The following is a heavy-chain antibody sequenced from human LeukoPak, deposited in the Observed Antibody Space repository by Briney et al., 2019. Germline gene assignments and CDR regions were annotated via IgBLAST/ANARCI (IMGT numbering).Heavy chain of an antibody. D-gene: IGHD3-22*01. CDR2: IYYSGST. CDR3: ARQNYYDSSGYYYFDY. Sequence: SETLSLTCTVSGGSISSYYWSWTRQPPGKGLEWIGYIYYSGSTNYNPSLKSRVTISVDTSKNQFSLKLSSVTAADTAVYYCARQNYYDSSGYYYFDYWGQGTLVTVSS. V-gene: IGHV4-59*08. CDR1: GGSISSYY. J-gene: IGHJ4*02.